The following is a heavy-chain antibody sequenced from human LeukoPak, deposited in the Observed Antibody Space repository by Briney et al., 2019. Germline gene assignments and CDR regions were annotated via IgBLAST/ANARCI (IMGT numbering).Heavy chain of an antibody. Sequence: GGSLRLSCAASGFTFSGSAMHWVRQASGKGLEWVGRIRSKANSYATAYAASVKGRSTISRDNSKNTLYLQMNSLRAEDTAVYYCAKAPTGTTVDYWGQGTLVTVSS. V-gene: IGHV3-73*01. CDR2: IRSKANSYAT. D-gene: IGHD1-14*01. CDR3: AKAPTGTTVDY. CDR1: GFTFSGSA. J-gene: IGHJ4*02.